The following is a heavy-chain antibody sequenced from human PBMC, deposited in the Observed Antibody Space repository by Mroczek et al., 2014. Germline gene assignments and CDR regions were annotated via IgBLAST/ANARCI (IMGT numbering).Heavy chain of an antibody. CDR2: IYYSGST. Sequence: QVQLQESGPGLVKPSETLSLTCTVSGGSISSYYWSWIRQPPGKGLEWIGYIYYSGSTNYNPSLKSRVTISVDTSKNQFSLKLSSVTAADTAVYYCARVKTAADYYGSGSPYYYYGMDVWGQGTTVTVSS. D-gene: IGHD3-10*01. CDR3: ARVKTAADYYGSGSPYYYYGMDV. CDR1: GGSISSYY. J-gene: IGHJ6*02. V-gene: IGHV4-59*01.